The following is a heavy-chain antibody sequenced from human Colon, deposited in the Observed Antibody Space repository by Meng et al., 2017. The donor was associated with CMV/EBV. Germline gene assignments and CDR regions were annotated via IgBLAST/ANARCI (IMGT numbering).Heavy chain of an antibody. CDR3: VRWGYSGTQTGGVQEY. Sequence: GQFQESGAGPGKPSDTLSLPCSLSGGSFSYYHWSWIRKRAGEGLGWLRRISTTRNTDYNPSLNSRATIWLDTFNNHFALKLTSVTAADTAVYYCVRWGYSGTQTGGVQEYWGQGTLVTVSS. V-gene: IGHV4-4*07. J-gene: IGHJ4*02. CDR2: ISTTRNT. D-gene: IGHD5-12*01. CDR1: GGSFSYYH.